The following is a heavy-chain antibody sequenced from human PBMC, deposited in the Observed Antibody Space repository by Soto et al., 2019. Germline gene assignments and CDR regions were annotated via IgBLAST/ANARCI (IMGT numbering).Heavy chain of an antibody. J-gene: IGHJ4*02. CDR2: ISGSGGST. V-gene: IGHV3-23*01. Sequence: GGSLRLSCRASGFSSSGYGMGWVRQAPGKGLEWVSAISGSGGSTYYAGSVKGRFTTSRDNSKDTLYLQMNTLRVEDTAVYFCVKARTSNLGSIYDYFDSWGQGTLVTVSS. CDR3: VKARTSNLGSIYDYFDS. D-gene: IGHD1-26*01. CDR1: GFSSSGYG.